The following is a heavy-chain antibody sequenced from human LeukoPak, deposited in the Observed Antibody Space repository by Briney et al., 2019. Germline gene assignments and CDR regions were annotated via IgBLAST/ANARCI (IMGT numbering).Heavy chain of an antibody. CDR2: IKEDGSRE. CDR3: ARDGALYSGYEYSGIIDY. V-gene: IGHV3-7*01. CDR1: GFTFSTYW. Sequence: GGSLRLSCAASGFTFSTYWMTWVREAPGKGLEWVANIKEDGSREYYVDSVKGRFTISRDNAKNSLYLQMNSLRDEDTAVYYCARDGALYSGYEYSGIIDYWGQGTLVTVSS. J-gene: IGHJ4*02. D-gene: IGHD5-12*01.